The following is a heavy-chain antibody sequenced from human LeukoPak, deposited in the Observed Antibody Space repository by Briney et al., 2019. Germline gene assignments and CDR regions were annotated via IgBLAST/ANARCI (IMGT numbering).Heavy chain of an antibody. CDR3: ARVRCSSNSCFPDY. Sequence: GGSLRLSCAASGFTFSTYWMSWVRQAPGKGLEWVANVKQDGSDKYYVDSVKGRFTISRDNAKNSLFLQMNSLRAEDTAVYYCARVRCSSNSCFPDYWGQGTLVTVSS. CDR1: GFTFSTYW. V-gene: IGHV3-7*01. CDR2: VKQDGSDK. J-gene: IGHJ4*02. D-gene: IGHD2-2*01.